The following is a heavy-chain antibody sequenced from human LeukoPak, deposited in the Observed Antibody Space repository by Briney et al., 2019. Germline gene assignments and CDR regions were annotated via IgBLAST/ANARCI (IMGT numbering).Heavy chain of an antibody. J-gene: IGHJ6*02. CDR3: AKDPSLWFGELFPFYYGMDV. Sequence: GGSLRLSCAASGFTFSSYGMHWVRQAPGKGLEWVAVISYYGSNKYYADSVKGRFTISRDNSKNMLYLQMNSLRAEDTAVYYCAKDPSLWFGELFPFYYGMDVWGQGTTVTVSS. V-gene: IGHV3-30*18. CDR1: GFTFSSYG. D-gene: IGHD3-10*01. CDR2: ISYYGSNK.